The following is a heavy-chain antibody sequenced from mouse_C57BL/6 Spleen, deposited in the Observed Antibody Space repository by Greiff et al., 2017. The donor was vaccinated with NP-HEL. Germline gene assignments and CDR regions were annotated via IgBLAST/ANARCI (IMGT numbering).Heavy chain of an antibody. CDR3: ASQRSYYAMDY. CDR1: GYTFTSHW. Sequence: QVQLQQPGAELVMPGASVKLSCKASGYTFTSHWMHWVKQRPGQGLEWIGEIDPSDSYTNYNQKFKGKSTLTVDKSSSTAYMQLSSLTSEDSAVYYCASQRSYYAMDYWGQGTSVTVSS. J-gene: IGHJ4*01. V-gene: IGHV1-69*01. CDR2: IDPSDSYT.